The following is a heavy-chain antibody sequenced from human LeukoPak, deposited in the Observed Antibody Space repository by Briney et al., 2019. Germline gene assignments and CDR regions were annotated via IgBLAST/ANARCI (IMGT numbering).Heavy chain of an antibody. CDR1: GYTFTGYY. J-gene: IGHJ4*02. CDR3: ARAGVRTHARQHLDY. V-gene: IGHV1-2*02. CDR2: INPNSGGT. D-gene: IGHD3-10*01. Sequence: ASVKVSCKASGYTFTGYYMHWVRQAPGQGLEWMGWINPNSGGTNYAQKFQGRVTMTRDTSISTAYMELSRLRSDDTAVYYCARAGVRTHARQHLDYWGQGTLVTVSS.